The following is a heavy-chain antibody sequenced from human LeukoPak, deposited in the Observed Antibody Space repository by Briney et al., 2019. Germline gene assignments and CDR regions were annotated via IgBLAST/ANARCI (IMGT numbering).Heavy chain of an antibody. Sequence: ASVKVSCKASGYTFTSYDINWVRQATGQGLEWMGWMNPNSGNTGYAQKFQGRVTMTRNTSISTAYMELSSLRSEDTAVYYCARGSTTVVTGYYYYYGMDVWGQGTTVTVSS. CDR2: MNPNSGNT. CDR1: GYTFTSYD. V-gene: IGHV1-8*01. J-gene: IGHJ6*02. D-gene: IGHD4-17*01. CDR3: ARGSTTVVTGYYYYYGMDV.